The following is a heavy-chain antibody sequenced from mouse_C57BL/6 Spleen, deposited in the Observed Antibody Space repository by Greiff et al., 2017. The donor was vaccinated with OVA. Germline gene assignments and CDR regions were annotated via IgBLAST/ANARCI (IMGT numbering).Heavy chain of an antibody. D-gene: IGHD2-1*01. Sequence: LQESGPELVKPGASVKISCKASGYAFSSSWMNWVKQRPGKGLEWIGRIYPGDGDTNYNGKFKGKATLTADKSSSTAYMQLSSLTSEDSAVYFCAREGYYGNYPYAMDYWGQGTSVTVSS. CDR1: GYAFSSSW. CDR2: IYPGDGDT. J-gene: IGHJ4*01. CDR3: AREGYYGNYPYAMDY. V-gene: IGHV1-82*01.